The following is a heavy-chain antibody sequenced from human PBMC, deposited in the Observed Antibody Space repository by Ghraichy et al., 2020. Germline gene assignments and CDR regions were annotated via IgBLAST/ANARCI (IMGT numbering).Heavy chain of an antibody. CDR3: ARAPYDDDGFYDDGFDI. D-gene: IGHD3-3*01. CDR2: IYHSGST. CDR1: GGSISSADYS. J-gene: IGHJ3*02. V-gene: IGHV4-30-2*01. Sequence: SETLSLTCAVSGGSISSADYSWSWIRQPPGKGLEWIGYIYHSGSTYYNPSLKSRVTISADRSKNHISLVLSSVTAADTAVYFCARAPYDDDGFYDDGFDIWGQGTRVTVSS.